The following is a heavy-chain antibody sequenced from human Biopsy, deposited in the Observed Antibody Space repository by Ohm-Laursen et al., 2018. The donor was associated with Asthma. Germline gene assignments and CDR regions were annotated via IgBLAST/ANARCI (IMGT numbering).Heavy chain of an antibody. CDR2: GFYSGTT. V-gene: IGHV4-30-4*01. D-gene: IGHD4-11*01. CDR3: ARVASNGVIYFAIDV. CDR1: RGYIRSYDHH. J-gene: IGHJ6*02. Sequence: LSLTCTVSRGYIRSYDHHWAWIRQPPGKGLEWTGSGFYSGTTHYSPSLARRVSISVDTSMNQFSMTLRSVTAADTAVYFCARVASNGVIYFAIDVWGPGTTVSV.